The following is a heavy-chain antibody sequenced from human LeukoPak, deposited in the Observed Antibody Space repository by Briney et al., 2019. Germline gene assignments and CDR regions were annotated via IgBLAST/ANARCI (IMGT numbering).Heavy chain of an antibody. J-gene: IGHJ6*03. V-gene: IGHV3-48*03. Sequence: GGSLRLSCAASGFTFSSYEIHWVRQAPGKGLEGVSYISSSGSTIYYADSVKGRFTISRDNAKNSLYLQMNSLRAEDTALYYCAKSGIIQGYYFYYMDVWGKGTTVTISS. CDR2: ISSSGSTI. CDR1: GFTFSSYE. CDR3: AKSGIIQGYYFYYMDV. D-gene: IGHD5-18*01.